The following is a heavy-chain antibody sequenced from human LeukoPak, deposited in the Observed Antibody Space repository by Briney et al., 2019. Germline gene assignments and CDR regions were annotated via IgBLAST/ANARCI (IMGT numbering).Heavy chain of an antibody. Sequence: GXSLRLSCAASGFTFSSYAMHWVRQAPGKGLEYVSAISSNGGSTYYANSVKGRFTISRDNSKNTLYLQMGSLRAEDMAVYYCARAYGVYVDDAFDIWGQGTMVTVSS. J-gene: IGHJ3*02. CDR3: ARAYGVYVDDAFDI. D-gene: IGHD4-17*01. V-gene: IGHV3-64*01. CDR1: GFTFSSYA. CDR2: ISSNGGST.